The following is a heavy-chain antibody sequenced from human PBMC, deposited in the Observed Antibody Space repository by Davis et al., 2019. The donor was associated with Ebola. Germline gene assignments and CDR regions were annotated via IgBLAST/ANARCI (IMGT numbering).Heavy chain of an antibody. CDR3: ARSESEGAYYYYMDV. CDR2: INPNSGGT. D-gene: IGHD3-16*01. CDR1: GYTFTGYY. J-gene: IGHJ6*03. Sequence: ASVKVSCKASGYTFTGYYMHWVRQAPGQGLEWMGWINPNSGGTNYAQKFQGRVTMTRDTSISTAYMELSSLRSEDTAVYYCARSESEGAYYYYMDVWGKGTTVTVSS. V-gene: IGHV1-2*02.